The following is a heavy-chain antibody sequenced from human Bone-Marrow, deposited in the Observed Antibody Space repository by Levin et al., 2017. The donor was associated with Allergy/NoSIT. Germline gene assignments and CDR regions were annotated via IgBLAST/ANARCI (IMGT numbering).Heavy chain of an antibody. Sequence: GESLKISCAASGFIFSNYAMNWVRQAPGKGLEWVSQISGSGGNTHYADSVKGRFTFSRDNSKNTLYLQMNSLRAEDTAVYYCAGYDTSAYHSPFDYWGQGTLVTVSS. J-gene: IGHJ4*02. D-gene: IGHD3-22*01. CDR2: ISGSGGNT. CDR1: GFIFSNYA. CDR3: AGYDTSAYHSPFDY. V-gene: IGHV3-23*01.